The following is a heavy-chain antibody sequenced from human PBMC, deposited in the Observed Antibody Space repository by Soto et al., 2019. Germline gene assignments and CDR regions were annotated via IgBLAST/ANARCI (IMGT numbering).Heavy chain of an antibody. CDR3: ARDFCSGGSCYFDY. CDR2: IKQDGSEK. V-gene: IGHV3-7*03. Sequence: PGGSLRLSCAASGFTFSSYWMSWVRQAPGKWLEWVANIKQDGSEKYYVDSVKGRFTISRDNAKNSLYLQMNSLRAEDTAVYYCARDFCSGGSCYFDYWGQGXLVTVYS. J-gene: IGHJ4*02. D-gene: IGHD2-15*01. CDR1: GFTFSSYW.